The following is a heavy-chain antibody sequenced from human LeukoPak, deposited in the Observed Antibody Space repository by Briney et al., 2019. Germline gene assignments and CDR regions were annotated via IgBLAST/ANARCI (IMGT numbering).Heavy chain of an antibody. Sequence: GGSLRLSCAASGFIFSSHSMNWVRQAPGKGLEWVSYISSSSSTIYYADSVKGRFTISRDNAKNSLYLQMNSLRDEDTAVYYCARGDYDSSGYGYWGQGTLVTVSS. CDR1: GFIFSSHS. V-gene: IGHV3-48*02. J-gene: IGHJ4*02. CDR2: ISSSSSTI. CDR3: ARGDYDSSGYGY. D-gene: IGHD3-22*01.